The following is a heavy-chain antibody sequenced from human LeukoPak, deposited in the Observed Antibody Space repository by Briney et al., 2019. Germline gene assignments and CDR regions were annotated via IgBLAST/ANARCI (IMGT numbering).Heavy chain of an antibody. CDR2: ISAYNGDT. D-gene: IGHD5-18*01. CDR3: TRDLGVDTTMIFFDY. Sequence: ASVKVSCKASGYTFTSFGISWVRQAPGQGLEWMGWISAYNGDTNYAQKLQGRDTMTTDTSTSTAYMEIRSLRSDDTAVYYCTRDLGVDTTMIFFDYWGQGSLVTVSS. V-gene: IGHV1-18*01. CDR1: GYTFTSFG. J-gene: IGHJ4*02.